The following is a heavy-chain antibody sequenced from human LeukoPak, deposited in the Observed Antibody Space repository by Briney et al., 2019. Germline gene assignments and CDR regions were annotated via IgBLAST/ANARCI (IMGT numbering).Heavy chain of an antibody. CDR1: GFTFSSYG. CDR3: ARGTMAIPYDFWSGYFY. Sequence: GGSLRLSCAASGFTFSSYGMHWVRQAPGKGLEWVANIKQDGSEKYYVDSVKGRFTISRDNSKNTLYLQMGSLRAEDMAVYYCARGTMAIPYDFWSGYFYWGQGTLVTVSS. J-gene: IGHJ4*02. D-gene: IGHD3-3*01. CDR2: IKQDGSEK. V-gene: IGHV3-7*01.